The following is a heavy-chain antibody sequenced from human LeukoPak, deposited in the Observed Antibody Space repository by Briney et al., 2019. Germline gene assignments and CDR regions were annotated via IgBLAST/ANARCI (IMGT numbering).Heavy chain of an antibody. D-gene: IGHD2-2*01. CDR3: ARSSTGY. CDR2: MNPNSGAT. V-gene: IGHV1-2*02. Sequence: ASVKVSCKASGYTFSGYYMHWVRQAPGHGLEWMGWMNPNSGATNYAQKFQGRVTMTRDTSRSTAYMELSRLRSDDTAVYCCARSSTGYWGQGTLVPVSS. CDR1: GYTFSGYY. J-gene: IGHJ4*02.